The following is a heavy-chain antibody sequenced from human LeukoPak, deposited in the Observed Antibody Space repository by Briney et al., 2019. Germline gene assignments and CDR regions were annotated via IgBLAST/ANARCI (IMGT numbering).Heavy chain of an antibody. CDR2: IHPGNSET. Sequence: GESLKISCKGSGYSFTSYWIAWVRQMPGKGLEWMGIIHPGNSETTYNPSFRGHVTMSADKSVTTAYLQWSSLEASDTAMYYCARRLSSIATSAANDYWGQGTLVTVSS. V-gene: IGHV5-51*01. J-gene: IGHJ4*02. D-gene: IGHD2-15*01. CDR3: ARRLSSIATSAANDY. CDR1: GYSFTSYW.